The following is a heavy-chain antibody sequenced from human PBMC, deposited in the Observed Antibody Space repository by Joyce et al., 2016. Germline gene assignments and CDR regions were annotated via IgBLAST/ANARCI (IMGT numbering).Heavy chain of an antibody. CDR3: ARDLDRIATAGLN. J-gene: IGHJ4*02. D-gene: IGHD6-13*01. CDR2: IIPLSGPG. CDR1: GGTFNIEA. Sequence: QVQLVQSGPEVKKPGSSVTISCKASGGTFNIEAFTWVRQAPGQGLEWMGRIIPLSGPGNHAQKVQGRIRITADESISTVYVDLSSLRFEDTAVYYCARDLDRIATAGLNWGQGTLVTVSS. V-gene: IGHV1-69*18.